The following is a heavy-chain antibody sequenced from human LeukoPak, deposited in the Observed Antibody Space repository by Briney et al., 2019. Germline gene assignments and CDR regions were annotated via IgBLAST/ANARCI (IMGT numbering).Heavy chain of an antibody. Sequence: SETLSLTCAVSGYSISSGYYWGWIRQPPGNGLEWIGRIYHSGSTYYNPSLKSRVTISVDTSKNQFSLKLSSVTATATDVYYCARQPTTTTVYNWFDPWGQGTLVTVSS. CDR3: ARQPTTTTVYNWFDP. V-gene: IGHV4-38-2*01. D-gene: IGHD4-17*01. CDR2: IYHSGST. J-gene: IGHJ5*02. CDR1: GYSISSGYY.